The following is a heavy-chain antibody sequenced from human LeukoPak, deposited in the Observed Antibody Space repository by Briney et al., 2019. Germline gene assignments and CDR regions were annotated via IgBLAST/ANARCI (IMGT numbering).Heavy chain of an antibody. J-gene: IGHJ4*02. D-gene: IGHD4-23*01. CDR3: ARDVAIYGGSSFDY. Sequence: GRSLRLSCAASGFTFSSYSMNWVRQAPGKGLEWVSSISSSSSYIYYADSVKGRFTISRDNAKNSLYLQMNSLRAEDTAVYYCARDVAIYGGSSFDYWGQGTLVTVSS. CDR2: ISSSSSYI. CDR1: GFTFSSYS. V-gene: IGHV3-21*01.